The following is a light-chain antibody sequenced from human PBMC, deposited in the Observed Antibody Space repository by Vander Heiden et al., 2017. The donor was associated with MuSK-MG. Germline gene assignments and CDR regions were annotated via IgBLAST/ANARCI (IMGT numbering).Light chain of an antibody. Sequence: EIVMTQSPATLSVSPGERATLSCRASQSVRSNLAWYQQKPGQAPRLLIYDASTRATGIPAGFSGSGYGTEFTLTISSRQSEDFAVYYCQQDNNWPSLTFGGGTKVEIK. CDR1: QSVRSN. CDR3: QQDNNWPSLT. CDR2: DAS. J-gene: IGKJ4*01. V-gene: IGKV3-15*01.